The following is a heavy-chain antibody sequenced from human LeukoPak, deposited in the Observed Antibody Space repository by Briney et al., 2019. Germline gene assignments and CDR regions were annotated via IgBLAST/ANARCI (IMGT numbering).Heavy chain of an antibody. CDR1: GGSISSGDYY. Sequence: SETLSLTCTVSGGSISSGDYYWSWIRQPPGKGLEWIGYIYYSGSTYYNPSLKSRVTISVDTSKNQFSLKLSSVTAADTAVYYCAVYPPLAYYYDSSGYSHAFDIWGQGTMVTVSS. CDR2: IYYSGST. D-gene: IGHD3-22*01. J-gene: IGHJ3*02. V-gene: IGHV4-30-4*08. CDR3: AVYPPLAYYYDSSGYSHAFDI.